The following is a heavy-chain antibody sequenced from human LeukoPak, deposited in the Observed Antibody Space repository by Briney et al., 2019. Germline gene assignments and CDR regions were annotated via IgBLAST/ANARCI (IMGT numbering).Heavy chain of an antibody. CDR3: ARGLQYLVWAGDY. V-gene: IGHV1-69*13. CDR2: IIPIFGTA. Sequence: SVNVSCKASGGTFSSYAISWVRQAPGQGLEWMGGIIPIFGTANYAQKFQGRVTITADESTSTAYMELSSLRSEDTAVYYCARGLQYLVWAGDYWGQGTLVTVSS. D-gene: IGHD3-16*01. CDR1: GGTFSSYA. J-gene: IGHJ4*02.